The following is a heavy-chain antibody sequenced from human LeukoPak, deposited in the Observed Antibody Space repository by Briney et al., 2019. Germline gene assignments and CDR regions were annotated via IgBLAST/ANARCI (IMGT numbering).Heavy chain of an antibody. J-gene: IGHJ4*02. Sequence: ASVKVSCKASGYTFTNYYMHWVRQAPRQGLEWMGWSNPKSGGRSYAQRFRGRVTMTRDTSISTAYMEMSRLRSADTAVYYCATGERLVPAAMWFDYWGQGTLVTVSS. D-gene: IGHD2-2*01. CDR1: GYTFTNYY. V-gene: IGHV1-2*02. CDR2: SNPKSGGR. CDR3: ATGERLVPAAMWFDY.